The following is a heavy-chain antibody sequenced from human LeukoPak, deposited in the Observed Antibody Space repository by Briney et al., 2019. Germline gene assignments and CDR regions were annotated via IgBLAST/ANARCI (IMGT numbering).Heavy chain of an antibody. D-gene: IGHD3-22*01. V-gene: IGHV4-4*07. Sequence: SETLSLTCTVSGGSISSYYWSWIRQPAGKGLEWIGRIYTSGSTNYNPSLKSRVTMSVDTSKNQFSLKLSSVTAADTAVYYCARQVRYCDSSGYSYYYMDVWGKGTTVTVSS. CDR2: IYTSGST. CDR1: GGSISSYY. J-gene: IGHJ6*03. CDR3: ARQVRYCDSSGYSYYYMDV.